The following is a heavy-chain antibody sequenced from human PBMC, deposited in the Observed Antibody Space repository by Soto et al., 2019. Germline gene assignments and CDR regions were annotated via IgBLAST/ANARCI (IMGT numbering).Heavy chain of an antibody. CDR1: GYTLTGYY. Sequence: ASVKVSCKASGYTLTGYYIHWVRLAPGQGPEWMGWINPNSGDTKYGQQFQGRVTMTWDTSDSTSYMDLSRLTSDDTAVYYCARSALVLSVYLPTADWFHPCGQGTLVTVSS. CDR2: INPNSGDT. V-gene: IGHV1-2*02. CDR3: ARSALVLSVYLPTADWFHP. D-gene: IGHD2-8*02. J-gene: IGHJ5*02.